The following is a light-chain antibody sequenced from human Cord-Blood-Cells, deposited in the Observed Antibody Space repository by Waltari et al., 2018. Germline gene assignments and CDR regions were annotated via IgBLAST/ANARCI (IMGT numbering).Light chain of an antibody. V-gene: IGLV2-14*01. CDR1: SRDVGCSNY. CDR2: EFR. J-gene: IGLJ2*01. Sequence: QSALTQPASVSGSPGQSITISCTGTSRDVGCSNYVSWYQQPPGKAPKLMIYEFRKRPSGVSNRFSGSKSGNTASLTISGLQAEDEADYYCSSYTSSSHVVFGGGTKLTVL. CDR3: SSYTSSSHVV.